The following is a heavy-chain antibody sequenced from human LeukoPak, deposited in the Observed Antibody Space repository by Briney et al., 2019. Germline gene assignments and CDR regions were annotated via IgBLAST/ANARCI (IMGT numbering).Heavy chain of an antibody. V-gene: IGHV1-18*01. D-gene: IGHD2-15*01. Sequence: GASVKVSCKASGYTFTSYGISWVRQAPGQGLEWMGWISAYNGNTNYAQKLQGRVTMTTDTSTSTAYMELRSLRSDDTAVYYCARAGRYCSGGSCYSPYYYYYGMDVWGQGTTVTVSS. CDR1: GYTFTSYG. CDR3: ARAGRYCSGGSCYSPYYYYYGMDV. CDR2: ISAYNGNT. J-gene: IGHJ6*02.